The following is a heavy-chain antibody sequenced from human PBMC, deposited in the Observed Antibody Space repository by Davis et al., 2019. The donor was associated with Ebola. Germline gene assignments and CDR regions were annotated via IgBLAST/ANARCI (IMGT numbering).Heavy chain of an antibody. CDR1: GFTFGDYA. J-gene: IGHJ4*02. CDR3: TRRGTVVTPDY. V-gene: IGHV3-49*04. D-gene: IGHD4-23*01. Sequence: GESLKISCTGSGFTFGDYAMSWVRQAPGKGLEWVGFMRSKGFGGTTEYAASVKGRFTISRDDSKGIAYLQMNSLTTEDTAVYYCTRRGTVVTPDYWGQGTLVTVSS. CDR2: MRSKGFGGTT.